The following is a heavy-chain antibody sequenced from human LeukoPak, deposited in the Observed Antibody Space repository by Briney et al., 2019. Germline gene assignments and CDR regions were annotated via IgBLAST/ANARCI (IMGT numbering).Heavy chain of an antibody. CDR3: AKCDSSSLTEFDY. J-gene: IGHJ4*02. CDR2: INSDGSST. CDR1: GFTFSSYW. Sequence: GGSLRLSCAASGFTFSSYWMHWVRQAPGKGLVWVSRINSDGSSTSYADSVKGRFTISRDNAKNTLYLQMNSLRAEDTAVYYCAKCDSSSLTEFDYWGQGTLVTVSS. V-gene: IGHV3-74*01. D-gene: IGHD6-6*01.